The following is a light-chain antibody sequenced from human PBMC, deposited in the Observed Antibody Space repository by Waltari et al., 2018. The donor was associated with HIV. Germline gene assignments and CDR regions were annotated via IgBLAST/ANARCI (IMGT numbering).Light chain of an antibody. CDR3: QQYHNWPIT. J-gene: IGKJ4*01. CDR1: QSIRTN. Sequence: ILMTQSPVTLSVSPGERATLSCWASQSIRTNLAWYEQKPGQTPRLLIYGASTRATGTPARFSGSGSGTEFTLTISSPQSEDLAFYYCQQYHNWPITFGGGTKVEIK. CDR2: GAS. V-gene: IGKV3D-15*01.